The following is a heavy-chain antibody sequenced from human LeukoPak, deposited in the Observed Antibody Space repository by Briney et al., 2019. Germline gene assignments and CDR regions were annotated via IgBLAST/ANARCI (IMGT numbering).Heavy chain of an antibody. V-gene: IGHV4-59*01. CDR2: IHYSGSA. CDR1: GVSISSYY. D-gene: IGHD5-18*01. Sequence: PSETLSLTCIVSGVSISSYYWSWIRQFPGKGLEWIGYIHYSGSANYNPSLKSRVSISVDTSKKQFSLKLNSVTAADTAVYYCATVDSYGSRLDYWGQGTLVTVSS. CDR3: ATVDSYGSRLDY. J-gene: IGHJ4*02.